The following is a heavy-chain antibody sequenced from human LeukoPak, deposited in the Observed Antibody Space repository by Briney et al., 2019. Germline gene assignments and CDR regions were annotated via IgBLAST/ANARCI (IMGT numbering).Heavy chain of an antibody. D-gene: IGHD3-9*01. CDR2: INPSFNPGVDVT. CDR3: ASQRYFDWLLDY. CDR1: GYTFSSYH. J-gene: IGHJ4*02. Sequence: ASVKVSCKASGYTFSSYHIHWVRQAPGQGLEWMGRINPSFNPGVDVTSYAQKFQGRITMTRDISTNTVYMELSSLTSEDTAVYYCASQRYFDWLLDYWGQGTLVTVSS. V-gene: IGHV1-46*01.